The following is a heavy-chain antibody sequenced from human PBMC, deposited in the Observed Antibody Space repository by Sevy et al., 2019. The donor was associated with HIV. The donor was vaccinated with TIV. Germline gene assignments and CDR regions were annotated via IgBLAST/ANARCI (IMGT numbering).Heavy chain of an antibody. J-gene: IGHJ4*02. CDR2: ISGGGGST. CDR3: AKSPYFDFWSGHYTRGANFDY. V-gene: IGHV3-23*01. Sequence: GGSLRLSCAASGFTFSSYAMSWVRQAPGKGLEWVSSISGGGGSTYYADSVKGRFTISSDKSKNTLYLQMNSLRAGGTAVYYCAKSPYFDFWSGHYTRGANFDYWGQGTLVTVSS. CDR1: GFTFSSYA. D-gene: IGHD3-3*01.